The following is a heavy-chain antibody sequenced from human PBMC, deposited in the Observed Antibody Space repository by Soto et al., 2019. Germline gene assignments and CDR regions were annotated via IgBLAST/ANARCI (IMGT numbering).Heavy chain of an antibody. CDR1: GFTLSSRW. V-gene: IGHV3-74*01. Sequence: EVQLVESGGGLVQPGESLRLSCAASGFTLSSRWMHWVRQAPGKGLMWVSRIKTDGSSTSYADSVKGRFTISRDNAKNTLYLQMNSLRAEDTAMYYCARDQDTFGQAVFDSWGQGTLVTVSS. CDR3: ARDQDTFGQAVFDS. J-gene: IGHJ4*02. CDR2: IKTDGSST. D-gene: IGHD3-16*01.